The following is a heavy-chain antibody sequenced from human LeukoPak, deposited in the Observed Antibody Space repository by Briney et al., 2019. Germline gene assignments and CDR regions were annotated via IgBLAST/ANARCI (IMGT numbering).Heavy chain of an antibody. CDR3: ARDPFGGSGSLNDY. Sequence: GGSLRLSCAASGFTFSSYSMNWVRQAPGKGLEWVSSISSSSSYIYYADSVKGRFTISRDNAKNSLYLQMNSLRAEDTAVYYCARDPFGGSGSLNDYWGQGTLVTVSS. V-gene: IGHV3-21*01. CDR2: ISSSSSYI. D-gene: IGHD3-10*01. CDR1: GFTFSSYS. J-gene: IGHJ4*02.